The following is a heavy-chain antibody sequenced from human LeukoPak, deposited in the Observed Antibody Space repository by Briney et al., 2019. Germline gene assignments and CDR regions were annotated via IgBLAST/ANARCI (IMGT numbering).Heavy chain of an antibody. CDR1: GGSISSYY. D-gene: IGHD6-13*01. V-gene: IGHV4-4*07. J-gene: IGHJ6*03. Sequence: KPSETLSLTCTVSGGSISSYYWGWIRQPAGKGLEWIGLIDTSGNTNNNPSLKSRVTMSVDMSKNQFSLKLRSVTAADTAVYYCARGGGAAAGRGGSYFYYYMDVWGKGTTVTVSS. CDR3: ARGGGAAAGRGGSYFYYYMDV. CDR2: IDTSGNT.